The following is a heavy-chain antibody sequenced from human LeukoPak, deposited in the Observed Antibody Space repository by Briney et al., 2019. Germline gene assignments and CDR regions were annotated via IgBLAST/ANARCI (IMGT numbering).Heavy chain of an antibody. D-gene: IGHD2-15*01. J-gene: IGHJ3*02. Sequence: KPSETLSLTCTVSGGSISSYYWSWIRQPPGKGLEWIGYIYYSGSTNYNPSLKSRVTISVDTSKNQFSLELSSVTAADTAVYYCARVQGYCSGGSCFLVGFDIWGQGTMVTVSS. CDR3: ARVQGYCSGGSCFLVGFDI. CDR2: IYYSGST. V-gene: IGHV4-59*01. CDR1: GGSISSYY.